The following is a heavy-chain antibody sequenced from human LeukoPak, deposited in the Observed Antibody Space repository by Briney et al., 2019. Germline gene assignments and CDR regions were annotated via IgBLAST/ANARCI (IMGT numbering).Heavy chain of an antibody. V-gene: IGHV3-66*01. CDR2: VYSGGST. D-gene: IGHD4-17*01. CDR3: ARFYGVPGGWFDP. CDR1: GFTVSANY. J-gene: IGHJ5*02. Sequence: GGSLRLSCAASGFTVSANYMTWVRQAPGKGLEWVSVVYSGGSTYYADSVKGRFTISRDSSKNTLYLQMNSLRAEDTAVYYCARFYGVPGGWFDPWGQGTLVTVSS.